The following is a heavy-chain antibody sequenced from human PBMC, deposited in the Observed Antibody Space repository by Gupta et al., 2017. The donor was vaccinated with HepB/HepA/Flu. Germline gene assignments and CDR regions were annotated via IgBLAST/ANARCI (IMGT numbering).Heavy chain of an antibody. CDR3: ASSINLPYYYYGMDV. CDR2: ISYDGSNK. Sequence: QVQLVESGGGVVQPGRSLRLSCAASGFTFSSYAMHWVRQAPGKGLEWVAVISYDGSNKYYADSVKGRFTISRDNSKNTLYLQMNSLRAEDTAVYYCASSINLPYYYYGMDVWGQGTTVTVSS. J-gene: IGHJ6*02. CDR1: GFTFSSYA. D-gene: IGHD1-1*01. V-gene: IGHV3-30-3*01.